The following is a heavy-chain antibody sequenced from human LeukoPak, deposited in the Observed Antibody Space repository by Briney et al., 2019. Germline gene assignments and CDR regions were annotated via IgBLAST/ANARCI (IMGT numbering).Heavy chain of an antibody. V-gene: IGHV1-18*01. Sequence: ASVKVSCKPSGYTFTSYGISWVRQAPGQGLEWMGWISAYNGNTNYAQKLQGRVTMTTDTSTSTAYMELRSLRSDDTAVYYCARDWNDLRGYSYGPNLDYWGQGTLVTVSS. CDR1: GYTFTSYG. D-gene: IGHD5-18*01. CDR2: ISAYNGNT. J-gene: IGHJ4*02. CDR3: ARDWNDLRGYSYGPNLDY.